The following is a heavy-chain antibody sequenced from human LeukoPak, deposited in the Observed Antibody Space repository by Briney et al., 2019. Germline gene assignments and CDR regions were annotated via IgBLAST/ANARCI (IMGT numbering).Heavy chain of an antibody. D-gene: IGHD6-13*01. CDR3: ARVGSRWYASGVFAL. J-gene: IGHJ3*01. CDR2: IYDSGST. Sequence: PSETLSLTCALSVGSITISTYYCGWIRQPPRKGRGLIGSIYDSGSTYYNPSLKSRVTTSVATSKTQFSRKLSALTAADTPVYYCARVGSRWYASGVFALWGQGRIATV. CDR1: VGSITISTYY. V-gene: IGHV4-39*07.